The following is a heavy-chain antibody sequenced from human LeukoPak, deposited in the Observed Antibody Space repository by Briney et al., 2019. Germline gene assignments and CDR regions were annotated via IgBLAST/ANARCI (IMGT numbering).Heavy chain of an antibody. J-gene: IGHJ5*02. CDR3: ARGRYCTTTSCLNWFDP. V-gene: IGHV1-3*01. D-gene: IGHD2-2*01. CDR2: INAGNGDT. Sequence: ASVKVSCKASGYTFTTYAMHWVRQAPGQRLEWMGWINAGNGDTKYSQKFQGRVTITRDTSASTAYMELSSLRSEGTGVYYCARGRYCTTTSCLNWFDPWGQGTLVTVSS. CDR1: GYTFTTYA.